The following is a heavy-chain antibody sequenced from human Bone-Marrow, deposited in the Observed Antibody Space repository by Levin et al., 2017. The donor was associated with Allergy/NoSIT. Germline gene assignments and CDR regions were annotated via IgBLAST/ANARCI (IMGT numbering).Heavy chain of an antibody. D-gene: IGHD6-19*01. CDR2: ISYDGSNK. V-gene: IGHV3-30*04. Sequence: GGSLRLSCAASGFTFSSYAMHWVRQAPGKGLEWVAVISYDGSNKYYADSVKGRFTISRDNSKNTLYLQMNSLRAEDTAVYYCAEEGWYVWGQGTTVTVSS. CDR3: AEEGWYV. J-gene: IGHJ6*02. CDR1: GFTFSSYA.